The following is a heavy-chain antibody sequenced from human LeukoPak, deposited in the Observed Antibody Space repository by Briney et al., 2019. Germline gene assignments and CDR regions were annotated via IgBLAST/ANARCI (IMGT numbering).Heavy chain of an antibody. D-gene: IGHD3-10*01. CDR1: GFTFSSYA. Sequence: PGGSLRLSCAASGFTFSSYAMSWVRQAPGKGLEWVSAISGSGGSTYCADSVKGRFTISRDNSKNTLYLQMNSLRAEDTAVYYCATASGSGSYTKYYFDYWGQGTLVTVSS. J-gene: IGHJ4*02. V-gene: IGHV3-23*01. CDR3: ATASGSGSYTKYYFDY. CDR2: ISGSGGST.